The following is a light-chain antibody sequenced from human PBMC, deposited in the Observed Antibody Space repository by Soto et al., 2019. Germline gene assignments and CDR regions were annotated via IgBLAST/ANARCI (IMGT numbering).Light chain of an antibody. J-gene: IGLJ1*01. CDR2: EVG. Sequence: ALTQPAPVSGSPGQSITISCTGYIHYDFVSWYQQHPGTAHKLVIYEVGNRPSGTSDRFSGSKSGHTASLTISGLQTEDEAVYYCGSYTSSSNYVFGNGTKVTVL. V-gene: IGLV2-14*01. CDR3: GSYTSSSNYV. CDR1: IHYDF.